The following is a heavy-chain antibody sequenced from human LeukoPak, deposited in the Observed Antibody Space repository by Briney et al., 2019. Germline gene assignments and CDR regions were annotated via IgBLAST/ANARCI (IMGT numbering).Heavy chain of an antibody. CDR1: GFTFSSYS. D-gene: IGHD6-19*01. V-gene: IGHV3-48*01. J-gene: IGHJ4*02. Sequence: GGSLRLSCAASGFTFSSYSMNWVRQAPGKGLEWVSYISSSSSTIYYADSVKGRFTISRDNAKNSLYLQMNSLRAEDTAVYYCARVSAVAEDYWGQGTLVTVSS. CDR3: ARVSAVAEDY. CDR2: ISSSSSTI.